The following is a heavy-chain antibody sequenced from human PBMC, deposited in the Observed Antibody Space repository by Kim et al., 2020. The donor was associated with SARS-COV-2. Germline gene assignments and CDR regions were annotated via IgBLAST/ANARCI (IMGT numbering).Heavy chain of an antibody. V-gene: IGHV1-3*01. CDR2: INAGNGNT. CDR3: ARGTGYYDSSGYLLDAFDI. Sequence: ASVKVSCKASGYTFTSYAMHWVRQAPGQRLEWMGWINAGNGNTKYSQKFQGRVTITRDTSASPAYMELSSLRSEDTAVYYCARGTGYYDSSGYLLDAFDIWGRGTMGTVSS. CDR1: GYTFTSYA. D-gene: IGHD3-22*01. J-gene: IGHJ3*02.